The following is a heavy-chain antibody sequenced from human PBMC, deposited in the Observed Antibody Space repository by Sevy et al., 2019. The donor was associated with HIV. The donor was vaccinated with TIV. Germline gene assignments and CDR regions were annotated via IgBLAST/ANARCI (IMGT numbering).Heavy chain of an antibody. D-gene: IGHD6-6*01. J-gene: IGHJ6*02. Sequence: GGSLRLSCAASGFSFSDAWMSWVRQTPGEGLEWVGRIKSGSDGGTTDFAAPVKGRFTISRDVSRNTPDLQMNSLKTVDTAVYYGATLGDSSTSCYFYGMDVWGQGTTVTVSS. CDR2: IKSGSDGGTT. CDR1: GFSFSDAW. CDR3: ATLGDSSTSCYFYGMDV. V-gene: IGHV3-15*01.